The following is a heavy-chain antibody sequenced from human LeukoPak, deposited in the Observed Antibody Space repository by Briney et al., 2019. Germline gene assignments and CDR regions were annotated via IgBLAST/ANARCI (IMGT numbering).Heavy chain of an antibody. Sequence: SETLSLTCTVSGGSISSYYWSWIRQPAGKGLEWIGRIYTSGSTNHNPSLKSRVTMSVDTSKNQFSLKLSSVTAADTAVYYCAREYYYDSSGYYYWYFDLWGRGTLVTVSS. CDR2: IYTSGST. V-gene: IGHV4-4*07. J-gene: IGHJ2*01. CDR1: GGSISSYY. D-gene: IGHD3-22*01. CDR3: AREYYYDSSGYYYWYFDL.